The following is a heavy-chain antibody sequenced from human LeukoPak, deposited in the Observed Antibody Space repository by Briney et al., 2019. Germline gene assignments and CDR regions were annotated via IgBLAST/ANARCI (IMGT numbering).Heavy chain of an antibody. D-gene: IGHD5-24*01. CDR2: IYSGGST. V-gene: IGHV3-53*01. CDR3: AREHRVGRWPKRDYYYGMDV. CDR1: GFTFSNCW. J-gene: IGHJ6*02. Sequence: PGGSLRLSCAASGFTFSNCWMSWVRQAPGKGLEWVSVIYSGGSTYYADSVKGRFTISRDNSKNTLYLQMNSLRAEDTAVYYCAREHRVGRWPKRDYYYGMDVWGQGTTVTVSS.